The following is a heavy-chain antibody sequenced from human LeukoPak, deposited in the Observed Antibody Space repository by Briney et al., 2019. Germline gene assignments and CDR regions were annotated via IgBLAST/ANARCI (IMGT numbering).Heavy chain of an antibody. Sequence: PSETLSLTCAVYGGSFSGYYWSWIRQPPGKGLEWIGEINHSGSTSYNPSLKSRVTISVDTSKNQFSLKLSSVTAADTAVYYCARSYHAITMARGRRYNWFDPWGQGTLVTVSS. D-gene: IGHD3-10*01. CDR2: INHSGST. CDR3: ARSYHAITMARGRRYNWFDP. J-gene: IGHJ5*02. CDR1: GGSFSGYY. V-gene: IGHV4-34*01.